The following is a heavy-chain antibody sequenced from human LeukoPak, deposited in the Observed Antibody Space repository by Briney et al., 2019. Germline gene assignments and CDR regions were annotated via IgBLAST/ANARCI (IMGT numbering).Heavy chain of an antibody. Sequence: GESLKISCKGSGCSFTSYWIGWVRQMPGKGLEWMGIIYPGDSDTRYSPSFQGQVTISADKSISTAYLQWSSLKASDTAMYYCARPRNLGYCSGGSCYSKVDYFDYWGQGTLVTVSS. J-gene: IGHJ4*02. CDR2: IYPGDSDT. D-gene: IGHD2-15*01. CDR3: ARPRNLGYCSGGSCYSKVDYFDY. CDR1: GCSFTSYW. V-gene: IGHV5-51*01.